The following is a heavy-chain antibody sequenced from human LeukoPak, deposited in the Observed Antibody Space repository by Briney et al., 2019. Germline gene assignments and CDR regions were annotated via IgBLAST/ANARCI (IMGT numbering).Heavy chain of an antibody. J-gene: IGHJ5*02. Sequence: SETLSLTCTVSGGSISSYYWSWIRQPAGKGLEWIGRIYTSGSTNYNPSLKSRVTMSVDTSKNQFSLKLSSVTAADTAVYYCARERCSGGSCSDNWFDPWGQGTLVTVSS. CDR2: IYTSGST. V-gene: IGHV4-4*07. D-gene: IGHD2-15*01. CDR3: ARERCSGGSCSDNWFDP. CDR1: GGSISSYY.